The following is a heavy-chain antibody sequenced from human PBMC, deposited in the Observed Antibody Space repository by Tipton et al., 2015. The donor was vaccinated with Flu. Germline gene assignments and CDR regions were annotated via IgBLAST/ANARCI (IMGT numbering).Heavy chain of an antibody. CDR1: GASINNYY. CDR2: IYYSGNT. V-gene: IGHV4-59*08. CDR3: ARGPEQWLVNPHYFDY. D-gene: IGHD6-19*01. J-gene: IGHJ4*02. Sequence: TLSLTCTVSGASINNYYWSWIRQPPGKGLEWIGYIYYSGNTNYNPSLKSRVTISLDASKSHFSLKLSSVTAADTAVYYCARGPEQWLVNPHYFDYWGQGTLVTVSS.